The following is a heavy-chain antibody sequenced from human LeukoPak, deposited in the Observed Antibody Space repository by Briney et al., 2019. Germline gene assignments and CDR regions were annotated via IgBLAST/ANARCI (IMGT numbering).Heavy chain of an antibody. CDR3: ARGHGGNNCYTPSFPSGY. D-gene: IGHD1-1*01. V-gene: IGHV1-2*02. J-gene: IGHJ4*02. CDR1: GYTFTVYF. CDR2: IHPNSGGT. Sequence: ASVKVSCKASGYTFTVYFIHRVRQVPGHGLEWMGWIHPNSGGTNYAQKFQGRVTMAGDTSINTAYMDLSRLRSDDTAVYYCARGHGGNNCYTPSFPSGYWGQGTLVSVSS.